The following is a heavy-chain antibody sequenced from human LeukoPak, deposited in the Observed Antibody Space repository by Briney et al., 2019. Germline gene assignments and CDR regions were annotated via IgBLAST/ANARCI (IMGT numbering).Heavy chain of an antibody. D-gene: IGHD3-10*01. CDR1: GYTFSSYW. CDR3: ARHEFSVSGSYYMAY. J-gene: IGHJ4*02. CDR2: IYPADSDT. V-gene: IGHV5-51*01. Sequence: GESLKISCKGSGYTFSSYWIGWVRPVPGKGLEWMGIIYPADSDTKYGPSFEGQVTISGDKSISTAYLQWSSLKASDTAMYYCARHEFSVSGSYYMAYWGQGTLVTVSS.